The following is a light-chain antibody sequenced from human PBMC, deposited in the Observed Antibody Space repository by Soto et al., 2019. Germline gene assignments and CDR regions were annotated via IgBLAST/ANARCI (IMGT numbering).Light chain of an antibody. CDR2: SAS. CDR1: QSISTE. CDR3: QQGHNWPLT. Sequence: EIVMTQSPANLSVSPGARATLSCRASQSISTELAWYQQKPGQPPRLLIYSASTRATGVPARFTGSGSGSEFTLTISGLQSEDFAVYYCQQGHNWPLTFGQGTRLEI. V-gene: IGKV3-15*01. J-gene: IGKJ2*01.